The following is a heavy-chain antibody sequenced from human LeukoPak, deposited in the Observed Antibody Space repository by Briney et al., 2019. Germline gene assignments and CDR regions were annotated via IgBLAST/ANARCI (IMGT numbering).Heavy chain of an antibody. CDR2: INHSGST. Sequence: SETLSLACAVYGGSFSGYYWSWIRQPPGKGLEWIGEINHSGSTNYNPSLKSRVTISVDTSKNQFSLKLSSVTAADTAVYYCARGDVFGGVIVPFDYWGQGTLVTVSS. V-gene: IGHV4-34*01. D-gene: IGHD3-16*02. J-gene: IGHJ4*02. CDR1: GGSFSGYY. CDR3: ARGDVFGGVIVPFDY.